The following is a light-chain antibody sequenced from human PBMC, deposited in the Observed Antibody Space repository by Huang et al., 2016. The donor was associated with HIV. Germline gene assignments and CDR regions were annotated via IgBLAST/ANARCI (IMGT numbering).Light chain of an antibody. CDR1: QSVLYSSNSKNY. J-gene: IGKJ1*01. CDR3: QQYYSIPQT. CDR2: WAS. V-gene: IGKV4-1*01. Sequence: DIVMTQSPDSLAVSLGERATIKCRSSQSVLYSSNSKNYLAWFQQKPGKAPRLLIYWASSRESGVPDRFSGSGSGTDFTLTISSLEAEDAAVYYCQQYYSIPQTFGQGTKVEI.